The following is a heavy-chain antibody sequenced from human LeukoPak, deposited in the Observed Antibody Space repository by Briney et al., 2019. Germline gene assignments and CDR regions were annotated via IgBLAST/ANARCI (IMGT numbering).Heavy chain of an antibody. V-gene: IGHV3-23*01. CDR3: AKPGGPGIAARGAFDL. CDR2: ISGPGVST. J-gene: IGHJ3*01. Sequence: GGSLRLSCAASGFSIGSYWMSWVRQAPGEGLEWISAISGPGVSTYYADSIKGRFTISRDNSKNTLFLQMNSLRVDDTAVYYCAKPGGPGIAARGAFDLWGQGTMVTVSS. D-gene: IGHD6-25*01. CDR1: GFSIGSYW.